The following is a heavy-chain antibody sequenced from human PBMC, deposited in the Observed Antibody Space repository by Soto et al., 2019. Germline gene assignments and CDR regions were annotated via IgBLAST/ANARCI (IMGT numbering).Heavy chain of an antibody. CDR3: ARSQGGAAADLGYCFDY. CDR2: IYYSGST. J-gene: IGHJ4*02. D-gene: IGHD6-13*01. Sequence: ASETLSLTCTVSGGSISSGGYYWSWIRQHPGKGLEWIGYIYYSGSTYYNPSLKSRVTISVDTSKNQFSLKLSSVTAADTAVYYCARSQGGAAADLGYCFDYWGQGTLVTVSS. V-gene: IGHV4-31*03. CDR1: GGSISSGGYY.